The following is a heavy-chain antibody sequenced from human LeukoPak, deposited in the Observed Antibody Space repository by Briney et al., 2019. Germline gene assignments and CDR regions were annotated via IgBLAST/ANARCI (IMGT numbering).Heavy chain of an antibody. CDR2: INPSGGST. V-gene: IGHV1-46*01. D-gene: IGHD3-3*01. Sequence: ASVKVSCKASGYTFTSYYMHWVRQAPGQGLEWMGIINPSGGSTSYAQKFQGRVTMTRDTSTSTVYMELSSLRSEDTAVYYCARGKDWRAHYYYYGMDVWGQGTTVTVSS. CDR1: GYTFTSYY. J-gene: IGHJ6*02. CDR3: ARGKDWRAHYYYYGMDV.